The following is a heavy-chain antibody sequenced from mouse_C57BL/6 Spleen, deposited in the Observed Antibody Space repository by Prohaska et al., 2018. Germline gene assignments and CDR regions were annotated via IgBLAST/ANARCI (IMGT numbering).Heavy chain of an antibody. CDR2: INSDVGVI. J-gene: IGHJ1*03. Sequence: EVQLLETGGGLVQPGGSRGLSCEGSGFTFSGFWMSWVRQTPGKTLEWIDAINSDVGVINYAPSIKDRFTIVRDNDNSTLYRQMSNVRSEDTATYFCMRYGNYWYFDVWGTGTTVSVSS. V-gene: IGHV11-2*01. D-gene: IGHD2-1*01. CDR3: MRYGNYWYFDV. CDR1: GFTFSGFW.